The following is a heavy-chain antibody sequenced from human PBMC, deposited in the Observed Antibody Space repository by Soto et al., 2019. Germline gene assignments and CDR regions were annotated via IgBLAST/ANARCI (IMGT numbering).Heavy chain of an antibody. CDR3: ARGRASASYCLLNX. CDR2: INPNSGNI. D-gene: IGHD3-10*01. V-gene: IGHV1-8*01. J-gene: IGHJ4*02. Sequence: ASVKVSCKASGDTFTTYDINWVRLATGHGLEWMGLINPNSGNIVYEKIFQGRVTMTRDTAIRTAYMEVSRLRSDDTAVYYCARGRASASYCLLNXWGQGTMVTVSX. CDR1: GDTFTTYD.